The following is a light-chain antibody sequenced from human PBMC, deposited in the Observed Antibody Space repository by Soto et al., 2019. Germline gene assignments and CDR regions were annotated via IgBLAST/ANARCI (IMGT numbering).Light chain of an antibody. CDR2: GAS. CDR1: QSVNSN. CDR3: QQYNNWLTWT. J-gene: IGKJ1*01. V-gene: IGKV3-15*01. Sequence: DIVMTQSPATLSVPPGERATLSCRASQSVNSNLAWYQQKPGQGPRLLIYGASTRATGIPARFSGSGSGTEFTLTISSLQSEDFAVHYCQQYNNWLTWTFGQGTKVDIK.